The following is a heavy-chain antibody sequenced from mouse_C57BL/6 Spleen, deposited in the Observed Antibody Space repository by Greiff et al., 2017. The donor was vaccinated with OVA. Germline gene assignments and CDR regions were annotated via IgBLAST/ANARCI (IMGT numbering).Heavy chain of an antibody. D-gene: IGHD2-9*01. CDR2: ILPGSGST. J-gene: IGHJ4*01. V-gene: IGHV1-9*01. Sequence: QVQLQQSGAELMQPGASVKLSCKATGYTFTGYWLGWVKQRPGHGLEWIGEILPGSGSTNYTEKFKGKATFTAATSSNTAYMQLSDLTTEDAAIFYLGSAYYGYDGGNYYAADYWCQGTTLTVAA. CDR1: GYTFTGYW. CDR3: GSAYYGYDGGNYYAADY.